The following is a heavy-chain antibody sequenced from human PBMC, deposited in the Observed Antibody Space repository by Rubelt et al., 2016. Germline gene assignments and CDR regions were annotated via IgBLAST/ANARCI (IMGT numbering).Heavy chain of an antibody. Sequence: QVQLQESGPGLVKPSETLSLTCTVSGGSISSYYWGWIRQPPGKGLEWIGNIFYSGSTHYNPSLKSRVTLSVDTSNNQFSLRRSFVTAADTVMYFGAIYSSSLGASLKWGQGTLVTVSS. CDR1: GGSISSYY. CDR3: AIYSSSLGASLK. V-gene: IGHV4-59*08. D-gene: IGHD6-13*01. J-gene: IGHJ4*02. CDR2: IFYSGST.